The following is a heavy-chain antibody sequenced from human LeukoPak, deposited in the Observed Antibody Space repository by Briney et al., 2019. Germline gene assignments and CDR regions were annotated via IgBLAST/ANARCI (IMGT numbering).Heavy chain of an antibody. CDR2: ISYDGSNK. V-gene: IGHV3-30*03. D-gene: IGHD5-18*01. CDR3: ARGLRDTAMPDYFDY. J-gene: IGHJ4*02. CDR1: GFTFSSYG. Sequence: PGESLRLSCAASGFTFSSYGMHWVRQAPGKGLEWVAVISYDGSNKYYADSVKGRFTISRDNSKNTLYLQMNSLRAEDTAVYYCARGLRDTAMPDYFDYWGQGTLVTVSS.